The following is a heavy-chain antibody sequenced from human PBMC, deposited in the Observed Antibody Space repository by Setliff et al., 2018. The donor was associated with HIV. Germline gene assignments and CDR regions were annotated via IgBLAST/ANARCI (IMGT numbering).Heavy chain of an antibody. J-gene: IGHJ4*02. Sequence: SETLSLTCAVYGGSISGYYWSWIRQPPGKGLEWIGEINPVGRNDNYNPSLNNRAAMVLDTPKNQFPLWLTSVTAADTAVYYCARVGLRFKYTFDYWGQGMLVTVSS. CDR1: GGSISGYY. D-gene: IGHD5-12*01. V-gene: IGHV4-34*04. CDR2: INPVGRND. CDR3: ARVGLRFKYTFDY.